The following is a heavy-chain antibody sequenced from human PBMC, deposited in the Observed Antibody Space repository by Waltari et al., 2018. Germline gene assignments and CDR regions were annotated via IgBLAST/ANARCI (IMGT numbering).Heavy chain of an antibody. CDR2: IYYSGST. V-gene: IGHV4-39*01. J-gene: IGHJ6*02. CDR3: ASTDRDITIFGVVNLPYYYYGMDV. CDR1: GGSISSSSYY. D-gene: IGHD3-3*01. Sequence: QLQLQESGPGLVKPSETLSLTCTVSGGSISSSSYYWGWIRQPPGKGLEWIGSIYYSGSTYYNPSLKSRVTISVDTSKNQFSLKLSSVTAADTAVYYCASTDRDITIFGVVNLPYYYYGMDVWGQGTTVTVSS.